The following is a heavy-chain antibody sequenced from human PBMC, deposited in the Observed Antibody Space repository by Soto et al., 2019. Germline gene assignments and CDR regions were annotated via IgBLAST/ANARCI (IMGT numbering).Heavy chain of an antibody. CDR2: INSDGSST. CDR1: GFTFSSYW. J-gene: IGHJ4*02. D-gene: IGHD2-21*02. Sequence: EVPLVESGGGLVQPGGSLRLSCAASGFTFSSYWMHWVRQAPGKGLVWVSRINSDGSSTSYADSVKGRFTISRDNAKKTLDLQMNSLRAEDTAVYYCARVAVVVTARYPFDYWGQGTLVTVSS. V-gene: IGHV3-74*01. CDR3: ARVAVVVTARYPFDY.